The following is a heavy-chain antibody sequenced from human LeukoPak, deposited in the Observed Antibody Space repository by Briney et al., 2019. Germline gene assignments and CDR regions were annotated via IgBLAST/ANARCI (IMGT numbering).Heavy chain of an antibody. D-gene: IGHD3-9*01. CDR1: GFTFSSYS. V-gene: IGHV3-21*01. Sequence: KAGGSLRLSCAASGFTFSSYSMNWVRQAPGKGLEWVSSISSSSSYIYYADSVKGRFTIPRDNAKNSLYLQMNSLRAEDTAVYYCARNYDILTGLPYFDYWGQGTLVTVSS. CDR3: ARNYDILTGLPYFDY. CDR2: ISSSSSYI. J-gene: IGHJ4*02.